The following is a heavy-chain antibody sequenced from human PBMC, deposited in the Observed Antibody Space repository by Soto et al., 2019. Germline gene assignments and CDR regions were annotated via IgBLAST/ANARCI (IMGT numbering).Heavy chain of an antibody. CDR2: LSWDGGTT. D-gene: IGHD5-12*01. CDR3: TRVMKKYRTTSGVDFDS. V-gene: IGHV3-43*01. Sequence: EVMLEESGGAVVQPGGSLTVSCVVSGFTVDEHTIHWVRQAPGKGLEWISLLSWDGGTTYYAESVKGRFTISKDRGTNSEFLQMDSLRPEDTALYFCTRVMKKYRTTSGVDFDSWGQGTLVTVSS. CDR1: GFTVDEHT. J-gene: IGHJ4*02.